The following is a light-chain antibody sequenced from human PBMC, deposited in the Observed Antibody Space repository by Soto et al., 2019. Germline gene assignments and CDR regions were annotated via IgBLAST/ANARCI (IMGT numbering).Light chain of an antibody. J-gene: IGKJ4*01. Sequence: DIQMTQSPSAMSASVGDRVTISCRASQGIGNYLAWFQQKPGKVPKRLIYGISSLQSGVPSRFSGSGSGTEFTLTINSLQPEDVATYYCQKYNSAPLTFGGGTKVDIK. CDR2: GIS. V-gene: IGKV1-17*03. CDR3: QKYNSAPLT. CDR1: QGIGNY.